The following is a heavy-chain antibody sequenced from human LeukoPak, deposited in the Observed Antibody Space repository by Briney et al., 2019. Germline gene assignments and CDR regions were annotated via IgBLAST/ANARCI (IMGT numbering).Heavy chain of an antibody. CDR2: IAGSGDTI. Sequence: GGYRRLSCAASGFTFSNYEMNWVRQAPGTGLEWVSYIAGSGDTIYYADSVKGRFTISRDNATNSLYLQMTRLRAEDTAVYYCARDGISPRPSSLDSWAQGVLVTVSS. CDR3: ARDGISPRPSSLDS. J-gene: IGHJ4*02. CDR1: GFTFSNYE. V-gene: IGHV3-48*03. D-gene: IGHD6-6*01.